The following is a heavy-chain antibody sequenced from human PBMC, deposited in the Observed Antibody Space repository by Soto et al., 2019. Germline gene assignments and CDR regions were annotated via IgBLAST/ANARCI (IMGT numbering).Heavy chain of an antibody. CDR2: IHYAGST. Sequence: PSETLSLTCAVSGGSISSYYWSWIRQPPGRGLEWIGYIHYAGSTNYNSSLKSRLSMSVDTSKNQFSLKLNSMTAADTAVYYCARHNYGSGSTYFDYWGQGTLVTVSS. V-gene: IGHV4-59*08. D-gene: IGHD3-10*01. CDR3: ARHNYGSGSTYFDY. J-gene: IGHJ4*02. CDR1: GGSISSYY.